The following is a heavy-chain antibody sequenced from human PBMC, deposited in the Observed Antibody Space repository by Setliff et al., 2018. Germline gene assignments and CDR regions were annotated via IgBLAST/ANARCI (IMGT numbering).Heavy chain of an antibody. CDR1: GYTFAGYY. D-gene: IGHD3-10*01. V-gene: IGHV1-2*02. J-gene: IGHJ6*02. CDR2: INPNSGGA. CDR3: ARDGVFYAMDF. Sequence: ASVKVSCKASGYTFAGYYMHWVRQAPGQGLEWMGWINPNSGGANYAQKFQGRVTMTRDTSISTGYMELSRLRSDDTAMYYCARDGVFYAMDFWGQGTTVTVSS.